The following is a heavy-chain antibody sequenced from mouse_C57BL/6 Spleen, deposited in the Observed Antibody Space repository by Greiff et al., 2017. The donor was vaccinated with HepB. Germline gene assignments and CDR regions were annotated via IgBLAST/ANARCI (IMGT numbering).Heavy chain of an antibody. Sequence: EVQLQQSGTVLARPGASVKMSCKTSGYTFTSYWMHWVKQRPGQGLEWIGAIYPGNSDTSYNQKFKGKAKLTADTSASTAYMELSSLTNEDSAVYYCWSPGYCSRVTDYWGQCTTLTVSS. CDR1: GYTFTSYW. CDR3: WSPGYCSRVTDY. J-gene: IGHJ2*01. D-gene: IGHD2-10*02. CDR2: IYPGNSDT. V-gene: IGHV1-5*01.